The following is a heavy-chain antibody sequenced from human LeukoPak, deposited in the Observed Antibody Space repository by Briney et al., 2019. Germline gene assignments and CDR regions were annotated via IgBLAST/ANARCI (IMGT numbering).Heavy chain of an antibody. D-gene: IGHD2-2*01. V-gene: IGHV4-34*01. CDR1: GGSFSGYY. Sequence: SETLSLTCAVYGGSFSGYYWSWIRQPPGKGLEWIGEINHSGSTNYNPSLKSRVTISVDTSKNQFSLKLSSVAAADTAVYYRARGPQKYQLLSHYHYYGMDVWGQGTTVTVSS. CDR2: INHSGST. J-gene: IGHJ6*02. CDR3: ARGPQKYQLLSHYHYYGMDV.